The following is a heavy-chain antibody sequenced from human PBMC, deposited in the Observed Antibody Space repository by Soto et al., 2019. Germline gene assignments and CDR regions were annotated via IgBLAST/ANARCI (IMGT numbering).Heavy chain of an antibody. CDR1: GYTFTSYA. CDR3: ARYRQLVRSRLYGMDV. J-gene: IGHJ6*02. CDR2: INAGNGNT. V-gene: IGHV1-3*01. Sequence: ASVKVSCKASGYTFTSYAMHWVRQAPGQRLEWLGWINAGNGNTKYSQKFQGRVTITRDTSASTAYMELSSLRSEDTAVYYCARYRQLVRSRLYGMDVWGQGTTVTVSS. D-gene: IGHD6-6*01.